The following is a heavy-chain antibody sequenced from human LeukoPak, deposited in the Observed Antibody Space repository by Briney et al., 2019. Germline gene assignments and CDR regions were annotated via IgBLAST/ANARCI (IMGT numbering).Heavy chain of an antibody. J-gene: IGHJ4*02. CDR3: ARAHSGSWEY. CDR1: GLTFSDYY. Sequence: GGSLRLSCAASGLTFSDYYMSWVRQAPGKGLEWVANIKEDGSEKYYVDSVKGRFTISRDNAKNSLYLQMNSLRAEDTAVYFCARAHSGSWEYWGQGALVTVSS. D-gene: IGHD6-13*01. V-gene: IGHV3-7*01. CDR2: IKEDGSEK.